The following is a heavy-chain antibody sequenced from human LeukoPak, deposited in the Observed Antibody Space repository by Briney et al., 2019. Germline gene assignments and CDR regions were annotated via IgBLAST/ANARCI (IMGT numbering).Heavy chain of an antibody. CDR1: GFTFSSYG. J-gene: IGHJ4*02. CDR2: IRYGGSNK. Sequence: PGGSLRLSCAASGFTFSSYGMHWVRQAPGKGLEWVAFIRYGGSNKYYADSVKGRFTISRDNSKNTLYLQMNTLRAEDTAVYYCAKDLSRVVVTAPNDFWGQGTLVTVSS. CDR3: AKDLSRVVVTAPNDF. V-gene: IGHV3-30*02. D-gene: IGHD2-21*02.